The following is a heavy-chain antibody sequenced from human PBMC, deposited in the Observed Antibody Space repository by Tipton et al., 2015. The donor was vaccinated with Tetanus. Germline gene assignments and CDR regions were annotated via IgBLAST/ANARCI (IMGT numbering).Heavy chain of an antibody. CDR1: GASISDKKYY. D-gene: IGHD2-2*01. V-gene: IGHV4-39*06. CDR3: AREVPAAGHFDS. J-gene: IGHJ4*02. CDR2: VYYNGNT. Sequence: TLSLTCTVSGASISDKKYYWGWIRQAPGKGLEWIGYVYYNGNTHYNPALKSRVTISVDTSKNQFPLKLSSVTAADTAIYYCAREVPAAGHFDSWGQGTLVTVSS.